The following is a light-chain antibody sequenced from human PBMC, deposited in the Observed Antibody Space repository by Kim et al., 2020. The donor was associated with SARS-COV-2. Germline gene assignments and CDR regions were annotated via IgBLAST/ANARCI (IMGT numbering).Light chain of an antibody. CDR2: KAS. CDR1: QSISSW. J-gene: IGKJ2*01. V-gene: IGKV1-5*03. CDR3: QQYNSYSPMYA. Sequence: DIQMTQSPSTLSASVGDRVTITCRASQSISSWLAWYQQKPGKAPKLLIYKASSLESGVPSRFSGSGSGTEFTLTISSLQPDDFATYYCQQYNSYSPMYAFGQGTKLGIK.